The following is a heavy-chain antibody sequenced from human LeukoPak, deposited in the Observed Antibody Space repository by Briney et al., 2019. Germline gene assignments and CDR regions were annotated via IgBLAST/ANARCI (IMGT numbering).Heavy chain of an antibody. J-gene: IGHJ4*02. CDR2: IRSKAFGETA. CDR1: VFTFDDYS. CDR3: TRDRGSSTLGDY. Sequence: GGSVRLSCTVSVFTFDDYSMNWVRQAPGKGLEWVGFIRSKAFGETAAYAASVKGRFTISRDDSKSIAYLQMNSLKTEDTAVYYCTRDRGSSTLGDYWGQGTLVTVSS. D-gene: IGHD7-27*01. V-gene: IGHV3-49*04.